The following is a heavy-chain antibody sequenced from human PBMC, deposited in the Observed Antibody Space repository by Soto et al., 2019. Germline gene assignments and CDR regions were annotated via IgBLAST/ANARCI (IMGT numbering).Heavy chain of an antibody. V-gene: IGHV5-51*01. D-gene: IGHD3-3*01. CDR1: GYSFTSYW. Sequence: GESLKISCKGSGYSFTSYWIGWVRQMPGKVLEWMGIIYPGDSDTRYSPYFQGQVTISAAKCISTAYLQWSRLKASDPAMYYCARPGYILAVVVDAAFDIWGQGTMVTVSS. J-gene: IGHJ3*02. CDR3: ARPGYILAVVVDAAFDI. CDR2: IYPGDSDT.